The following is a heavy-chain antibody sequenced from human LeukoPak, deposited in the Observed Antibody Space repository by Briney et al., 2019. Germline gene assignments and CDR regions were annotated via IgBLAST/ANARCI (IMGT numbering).Heavy chain of an antibody. D-gene: IGHD3-10*01. V-gene: IGHV3-23*01. CDR1: GFTFSSYA. CDR2: VSGSGGST. Sequence: GGSLRLSCAASGFTFSSYAMSWVRQAPGKGLEWVSSVSGSGGSTYYADSVKGRFTISRDNSKNTLYLQMNSLRAEDTAVYYCASGRSGLSHVPYYFDYWGQGTLVTVSS. CDR3: ASGRSGLSHVPYYFDY. J-gene: IGHJ4*02.